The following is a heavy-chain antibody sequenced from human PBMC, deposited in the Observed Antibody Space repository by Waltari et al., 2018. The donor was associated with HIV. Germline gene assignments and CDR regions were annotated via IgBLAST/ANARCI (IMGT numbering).Heavy chain of an antibody. CDR3: AKSDFTELVRGQKAFDV. CDR1: GGAFDTFA. V-gene: IGHV1-69*19. Sequence: QAQLVQSGAETKKPGSSVTVSCQASGGAFDTFAFTWVRQPPGQGLEWLGGTAPFFGVIYAQDFNGRVTITSNPSTRTVFLELGGLRPDDTAVYFCAKSDFTELVRGQKAFDVWGQGT. CDR2: TAPFFGV. D-gene: IGHD1-26*01. J-gene: IGHJ3*01.